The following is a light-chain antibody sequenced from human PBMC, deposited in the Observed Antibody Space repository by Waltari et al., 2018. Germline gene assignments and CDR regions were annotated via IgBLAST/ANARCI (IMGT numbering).Light chain of an antibody. CDR2: GVS. J-gene: IGKJ1*01. CDR3: MQGIHLPWT. V-gene: IGKV2-29*02. Sequence: DSVLTQTPLSLSVTPGQPASISCKSSQSLLHSDGRTYLYWYLHKPGQSPQLLIYGVSSRFSGVPDRFSGSGSGTDFTLEISRAEAGDVGIYYCMQGIHLPWTFGQGTKVEIK. CDR1: QSLLHSDGRTY.